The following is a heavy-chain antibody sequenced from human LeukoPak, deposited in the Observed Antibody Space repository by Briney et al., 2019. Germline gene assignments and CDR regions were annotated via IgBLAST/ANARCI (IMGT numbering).Heavy chain of an antibody. CDR1: GFTFISDS. Sequence: GGSLRLSCAAYGFTFISDSMNWVRQAPGKGLQWVSSISSSTTYIYYADSVKGRFTISRDNAKNSLYLQMNSVRAEDTAMYYCARGYYGAAFDYWGQGTLVTVSS. J-gene: IGHJ4*02. V-gene: IGHV3-21*01. D-gene: IGHD4-17*01. CDR3: ARGYYGAAFDY. CDR2: ISSSTTYI.